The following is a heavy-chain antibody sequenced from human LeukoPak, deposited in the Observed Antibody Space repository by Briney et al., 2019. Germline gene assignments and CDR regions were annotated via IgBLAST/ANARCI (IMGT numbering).Heavy chain of an antibody. CDR1: GFTVSSNY. Sequence: GGSLRLSCAASGFTVSSNYMSRVRQAPGKGLEWVANINRDGGERYYVESVKGRFTISRDNVKNSLFLQMNSLRAEDTAAYYCARDAFNLGGYWGQGTLVTVSS. D-gene: IGHD3-16*01. J-gene: IGHJ4*02. CDR3: ARDAFNLGGY. CDR2: INRDGGER. V-gene: IGHV3-7*01.